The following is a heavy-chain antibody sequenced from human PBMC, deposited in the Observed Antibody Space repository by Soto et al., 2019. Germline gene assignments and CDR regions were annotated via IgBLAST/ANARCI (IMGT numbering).Heavy chain of an antibody. D-gene: IGHD3-22*01. J-gene: IGHJ4*02. V-gene: IGHV4-59*01. CDR1: GGSISSYY. CDR2: IYYSGST. CDR3: ARGNWHRLGSGFIY. Sequence: SDTLSLTSTVSGGSISSYYWSWIRQPPGKGLEWIGYIYYSGSTNYNPSLKSRVTISVDTSKNQFSLKLSSVTAADTAVYYCARGNWHRLGSGFIYWGQGTLVTVS.